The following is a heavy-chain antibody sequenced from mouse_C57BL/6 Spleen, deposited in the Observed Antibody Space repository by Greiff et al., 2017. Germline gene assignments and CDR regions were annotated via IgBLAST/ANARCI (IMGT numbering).Heavy chain of an antibody. D-gene: IGHD1-1*01. CDR1: GFTFSSYT. J-gene: IGHJ1*03. CDR3: ARDYYGSSHWYFDV. Sequence: EVKLVESGGGLVKPGGSLKLSCAASGFTFSSYTMSWVRQTPEKRLEWVATISGGGGNTYYPDSVKGRFTISRDNAKNTLYLQMGSLRSEDTALYYCARDYYGSSHWYFDVWGTGTTVTVSS. V-gene: IGHV5-9*01. CDR2: ISGGGGNT.